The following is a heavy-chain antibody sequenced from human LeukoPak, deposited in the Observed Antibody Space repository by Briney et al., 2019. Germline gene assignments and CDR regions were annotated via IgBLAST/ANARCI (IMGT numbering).Heavy chain of an antibody. Sequence: SETLSLTCIVSGGSISSSRDYWAWIRQPPGKGLEWIANIYYSGSTYYSPSLKSRVTISVDTSKNQFSLKLNSVTAADTAVYYCARTTEDCSSTSCYQYWFDPWGQGTLVTVSS. D-gene: IGHD2-2*01. J-gene: IGHJ5*02. CDR2: IYYSGST. CDR1: GGSISSSRDY. CDR3: ARTTEDCSSTSCYQYWFDP. V-gene: IGHV4-39*07.